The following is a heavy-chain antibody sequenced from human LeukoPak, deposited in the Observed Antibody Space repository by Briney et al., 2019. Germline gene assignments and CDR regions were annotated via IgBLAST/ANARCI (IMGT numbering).Heavy chain of an antibody. Sequence: PGGSLRLSCAASGFTFSGYAMNWVRQAPGKGLEWVSAISSGGGTYYVDSVKGRFTISRDNSKNTLYLQMNSLRAEDTAVYYCAKSVAARPHFYFDYWGQGTLVTVSS. D-gene: IGHD6-6*01. CDR1: GFTFSGYA. CDR3: AKSVAARPHFYFDY. CDR2: ISSGGGT. V-gene: IGHV3-23*01. J-gene: IGHJ4*02.